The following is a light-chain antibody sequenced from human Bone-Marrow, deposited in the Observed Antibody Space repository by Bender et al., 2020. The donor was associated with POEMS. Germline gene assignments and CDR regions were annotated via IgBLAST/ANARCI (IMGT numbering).Light chain of an antibody. Sequence: QSALTQPASVSGSPGQSITISCTGTTSDVGGSKYVSWYQQHTGKAPKLMIYEVSERPSGVPDRFSGSKSGNTASLTVSGLQAEDEADYYCSSYAGSNNVVFGGGTKLTVL. J-gene: IGLJ2*01. CDR1: TSDVGGSKY. CDR3: SSYAGSNNVV. V-gene: IGLV2-8*01. CDR2: EVS.